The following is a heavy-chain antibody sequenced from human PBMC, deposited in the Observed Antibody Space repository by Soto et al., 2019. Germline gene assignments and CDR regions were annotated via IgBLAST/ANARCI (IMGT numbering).Heavy chain of an antibody. CDR1: GYSISSGYY. CDR3: ASGDLSPFDY. V-gene: IGHV4-38-2*01. Sequence: SETLSLTCAVSGYSISSGYYWGWIRQPPGKGLEWIGGIYHSGSTYYNPSLKSRVTISVDTSKNQFSLKLSSVTAADTAVYYCASGDLSPFDYWGQGTLVTVSS. D-gene: IGHD1-1*01. CDR2: IYHSGST. J-gene: IGHJ4*02.